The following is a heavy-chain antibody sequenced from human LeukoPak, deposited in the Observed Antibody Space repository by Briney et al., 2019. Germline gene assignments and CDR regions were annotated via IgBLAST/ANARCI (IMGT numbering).Heavy chain of an antibody. CDR2: IGGSGINT. D-gene: IGHD3-10*01. J-gene: IGHJ4*02. CDR3: AKDLETINPTMD. V-gene: IGHV3-23*01. Sequence: GGSLRLSCAASGFTFSSHAMSWVRQAPGKGLEWFSSIGGSGINTSYADAVKGRFTISRDNSKDTLYLQMNSRRAEDTAVYYCAKDLETINPTMDWGQGTLVTVSS. CDR1: GFTFSSHA.